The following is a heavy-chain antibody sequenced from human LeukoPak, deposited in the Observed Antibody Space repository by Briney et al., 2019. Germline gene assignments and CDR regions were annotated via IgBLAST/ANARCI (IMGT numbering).Heavy chain of an antibody. CDR1: GFTFTSHA. CDR3: AKERLGGNYGDYAVDY. Sequence: AGGSLRLSCAASGFTFTSHAMGWVRQAPGEGLEWVSSVSGSGDGTYYADSVKGRFTISRDNSKKTLDLHMDSLRAEDTAVYYCAKERLGGNYGDYAVDYWGQGTMVTVSS. CDR2: VSGSGDGT. D-gene: IGHD4-17*01. V-gene: IGHV3-23*01. J-gene: IGHJ4*02.